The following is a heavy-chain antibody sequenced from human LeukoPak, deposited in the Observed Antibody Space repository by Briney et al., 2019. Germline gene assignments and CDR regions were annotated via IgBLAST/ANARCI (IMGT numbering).Heavy chain of an antibody. CDR2: ISGSGGST. CDR3: AKEGDYGDEPNEYFQH. J-gene: IGHJ1*01. V-gene: IGHV3-23*01. D-gene: IGHD4-17*01. CDR1: GFTFSSYA. Sequence: GGSLRLSCAASGFTFSSYAMSWVRQAPGKGLEWVSAISGSGGSTYYADSVKGRFTISRDNSKNTLYLQMNSLRAEDTAVYYCAKEGDYGDEPNEYFQHWGQGTLVTVSS.